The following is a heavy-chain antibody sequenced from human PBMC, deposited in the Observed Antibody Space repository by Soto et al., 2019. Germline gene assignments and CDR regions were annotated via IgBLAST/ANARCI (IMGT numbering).Heavy chain of an antibody. V-gene: IGHV4-39*01. D-gene: IGHD3-3*01. CDR3: ARHVGSHGDFWSGWRSRWFDP. CDR1: GGSISSSSYY. Sequence: QLQLQESGPGLVKPSETLSLTCTVSGGSISSSSYYWGWIRQPPGKGLEWIGSIYYSGSTYYNPSLKSRVTISVDTSKNQFSLKLSSVTAADTAVYYCARHVGSHGDFWSGWRSRWFDPWGQGTLVTVSS. CDR2: IYYSGST. J-gene: IGHJ5*02.